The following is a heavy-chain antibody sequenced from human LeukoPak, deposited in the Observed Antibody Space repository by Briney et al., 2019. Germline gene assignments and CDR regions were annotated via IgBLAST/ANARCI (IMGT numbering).Heavy chain of an antibody. V-gene: IGHV4-59*01. J-gene: IGHJ4*02. D-gene: IGHD2-15*01. CDR3: ARSRLGYCSGGSCSNFDY. CDR1: GGSIGSYY. Sequence: SETLSLTCTVSGGSIGSYYWSWIRQPPGKGLEWIGYIYYSGSTNYNPSLKSRVTISVDTSKNQFSLKLSSVTAADTAVYYCARSRLGYCSGGSCSNFDYWGQGTLVTVSS. CDR2: IYYSGST.